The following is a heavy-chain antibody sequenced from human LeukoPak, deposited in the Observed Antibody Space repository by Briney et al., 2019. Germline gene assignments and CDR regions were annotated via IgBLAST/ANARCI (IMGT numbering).Heavy chain of an antibody. D-gene: IGHD3-3*01. CDR1: GYTFTGYY. CDR3: ARDPSPVWDTIFGVVIPPYYYMDV. CDR2: INPNSGGT. J-gene: IGHJ6*03. V-gene: IGHV1-2*02. Sequence: ASVKVSCKASGYTFTGYYMHWVRQAPGRGLEWMGWINPNSGGTNYAQKFQGRVTMTRDTSISTAYMELSRLRSDDTAVYYCARDPSPVWDTIFGVVIPPYYYMDVWGKGTTVTVSS.